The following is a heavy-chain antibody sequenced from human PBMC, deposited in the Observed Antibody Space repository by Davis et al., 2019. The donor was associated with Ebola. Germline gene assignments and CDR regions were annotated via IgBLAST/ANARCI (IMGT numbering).Heavy chain of an antibody. CDR1: GYTFTSYY. Sequence: AASVKVSCKASGYTFTSYYMHWVRQAPGQGLEWMGIINPSGGSTSYAQKFQGRVTITADESTSTAYMELSSLRSEDTAVYYCTTGRAIVVVTANYYYYGMDVWGKGTTVTVSS. CDR3: TTGRAIVVVTANYYYYGMDV. D-gene: IGHD2-21*02. J-gene: IGHJ6*04. CDR2: INPSGGST. V-gene: IGHV1-46*01.